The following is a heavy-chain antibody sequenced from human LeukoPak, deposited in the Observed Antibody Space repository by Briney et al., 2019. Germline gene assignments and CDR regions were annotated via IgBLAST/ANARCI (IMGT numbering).Heavy chain of an antibody. CDR3: ARNGVNYDSSGYPHDAFDI. CDR1: GYTFTSYG. V-gene: IGHV1-18*01. D-gene: IGHD3-22*01. Sequence: WASVKVSCKASGYTFTSYGISWVRQAPGQGLEWMGWISAYNGSTNYAQKLQGRVTMTTDTSTSTAYMELRSLRSDDTAVYYCARNGVNYDSSGYPHDAFDIWGQGTMVTVSS. J-gene: IGHJ3*02. CDR2: ISAYNGST.